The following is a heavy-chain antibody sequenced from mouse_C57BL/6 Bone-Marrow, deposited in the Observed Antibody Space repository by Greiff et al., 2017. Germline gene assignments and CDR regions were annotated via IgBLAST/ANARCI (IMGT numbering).Heavy chain of an antibody. CDR2: IWRGGST. CDR1: GFSLTSYG. J-gene: IGHJ1*03. V-gene: IGHV2-5*01. CDR3: AKGNGSRNWYFDV. D-gene: IGHD1-1*01. Sequence: QVQLKQSGPGLVQPSQSLSITCTVSGFSLTSYGVHWVRQSPGKGLEWLGVIWRGGSTDYNAAFMSRLSITKDNSKSQVFFKMNSLQADDTDIYYSAKGNGSRNWYFDVWGTGTTVTVSS.